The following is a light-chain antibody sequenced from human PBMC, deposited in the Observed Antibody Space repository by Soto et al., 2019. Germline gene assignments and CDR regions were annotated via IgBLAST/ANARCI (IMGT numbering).Light chain of an antibody. CDR3: QQYTNTNNPWM. V-gene: IGKV1-5*01. J-gene: IGKJ1*01. Sequence: DIQVTQSPTTLSASVGDRVTITCRSSQTISTWMAWYQQKPGKAPKLLVYDASTLQSGVASRFSGRGSGTEFTLIISGLQPDDSATYYCQQYTNTNNPWMLGQGTKVDIK. CDR2: DAS. CDR1: QTISTW.